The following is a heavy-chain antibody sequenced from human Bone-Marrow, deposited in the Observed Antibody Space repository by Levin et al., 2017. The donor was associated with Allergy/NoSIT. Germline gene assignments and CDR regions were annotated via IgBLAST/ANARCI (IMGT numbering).Heavy chain of an antibody. CDR2: ISSSGSTI. Sequence: PGGSLRLSCAASGFTFSSYEMNWVRQAPGKGLEWVSYISSSGSTIYYADSVKGRFTISRDNAKNSLYLQMNSLRAEDTAVYYCATALPVGAAAYSYYYYGMDVWGQGTTVTVSS. V-gene: IGHV3-48*03. D-gene: IGHD6-13*01. CDR1: GFTFSSYE. J-gene: IGHJ6*02. CDR3: ATALPVGAAAYSYYYYGMDV.